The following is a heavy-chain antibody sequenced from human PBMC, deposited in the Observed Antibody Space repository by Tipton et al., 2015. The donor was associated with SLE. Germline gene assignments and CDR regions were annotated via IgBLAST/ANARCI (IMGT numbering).Heavy chain of an antibody. CDR1: GFTFSSYG. V-gene: IGHV3-21*01. CDR2: ISSSNIYM. Sequence: SLRLSCAASGFTFSSYGMHWVRQAPGKGLEWVSSISSSNIYMCYADSVKGRFTISRDNAKNSLYLQMNSLRAEDTAVYYCARGSMIVDAFDIWGQGTMVTVSS. J-gene: IGHJ3*02. D-gene: IGHD3-22*01. CDR3: ARGSMIVDAFDI.